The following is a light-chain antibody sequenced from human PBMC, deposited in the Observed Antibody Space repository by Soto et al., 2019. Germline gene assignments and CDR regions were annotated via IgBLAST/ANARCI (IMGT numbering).Light chain of an antibody. J-gene: IGLJ3*02. Sequence: QSALTQPASVSGSLGQSITISRTGTRSDVGGYNYVSWYQQHPGKAPKLMIYDVSNRPSGVSNRFSGSKSGNTASLPISGLQTEDEADYYCSSYTSSSTWVFGGGTKLTLL. CDR1: RSDVGGYNY. CDR2: DVS. V-gene: IGLV2-14*01. CDR3: SSYTSSSTWV.